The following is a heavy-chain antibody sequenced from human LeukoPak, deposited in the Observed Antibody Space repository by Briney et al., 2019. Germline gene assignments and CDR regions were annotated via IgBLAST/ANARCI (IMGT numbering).Heavy chain of an antibody. CDR2: IIPIFGTA. J-gene: IGHJ5*02. CDR3: ARDSGAQLLSNWFDP. CDR1: GGTFSSYA. V-gene: IGHV1-69*05. Sequence: GASVKVSCKASGGTFSSYAISWVRQAPGQGLEWMGGIIPIFGTANYAQKFQGRVTITTDESTSTAYMELSSLRSEDTAVYYCARDSGAQLLSNWFDPWGQGTLVTVSS. D-gene: IGHD2-2*01.